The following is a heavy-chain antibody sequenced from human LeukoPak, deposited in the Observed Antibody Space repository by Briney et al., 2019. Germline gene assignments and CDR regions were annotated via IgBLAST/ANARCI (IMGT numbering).Heavy chain of an antibody. V-gene: IGHV1-69*13. CDR2: IIPIFGTA. CDR1: GGTFSSYA. Sequence: SVKVSCKASGGTFSSYAISWVRQAPGQGLEWMGGIIPIFGTANYAQKFQGRVTITAVESMSTAYMELRSLRSEDTAVYYCARGWLAETTVVTPYNFWGQGTLVTVSA. D-gene: IGHD4-23*01. J-gene: IGHJ4*02. CDR3: ARGWLAETTVVTPYNF.